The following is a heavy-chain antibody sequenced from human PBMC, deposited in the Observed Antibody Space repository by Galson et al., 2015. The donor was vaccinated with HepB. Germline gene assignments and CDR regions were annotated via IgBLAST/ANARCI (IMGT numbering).Heavy chain of an antibody. Sequence: SLRLSCAASGFTFRSYAMSWVRQTPRKGLEWVSGISAGGGSTYYADSVKGRFTISREDSKNTLYLQMNGLRVEDTAIYYCAKAPVGYYYDSRGFYTYFFDYWGRGTQVIVSS. CDR1: GFTFRSYA. J-gene: IGHJ4*02. CDR2: ISAGGGST. V-gene: IGHV3-23*01. CDR3: AKAPVGYYYDSRGFYTYFFDY. D-gene: IGHD3-22*01.